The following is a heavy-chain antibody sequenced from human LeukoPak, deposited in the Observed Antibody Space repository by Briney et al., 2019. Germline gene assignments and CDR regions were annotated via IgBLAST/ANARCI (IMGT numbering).Heavy chain of an antibody. CDR1: GYTFTSYY. Sequence: GASVKVSCKASGYTFTSYYMHWVRQAPGQGLEWMGIINPSSGGATYAQKFQGRVTMTRDTSTSTVYLELNSLRSEDTAVHYCARGYSSSWRDLFDYWGQGTLVTVSS. D-gene: IGHD6-13*01. J-gene: IGHJ4*02. CDR2: INPSSGGA. V-gene: IGHV1-46*01. CDR3: ARGYSSSWRDLFDY.